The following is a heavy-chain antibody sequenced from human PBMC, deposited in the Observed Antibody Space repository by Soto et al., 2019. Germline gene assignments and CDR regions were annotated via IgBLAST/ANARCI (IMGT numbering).Heavy chain of an antibody. CDR2: ISSSGGST. J-gene: IGHJ4*02. D-gene: IGHD3-9*01. Sequence: GGSLRLSCAASGFIFSSYAMSWVRQAPGKGLEWVSAISSSGGSTYYADSVKGRFTISRDNSKNTLYLQVNSLRAEDTAVYYCAKGGSYYDISTGYYASTYYFDYWGQGTLVTVSS. CDR1: GFIFSSYA. V-gene: IGHV3-23*01. CDR3: AKGGSYYDISTGYYASTYYFDY.